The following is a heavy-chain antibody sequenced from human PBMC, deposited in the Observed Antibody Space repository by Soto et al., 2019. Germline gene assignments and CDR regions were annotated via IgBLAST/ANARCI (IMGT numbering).Heavy chain of an antibody. J-gene: IGHJ6*02. CDR2: IYYSGST. D-gene: IGHD2-2*01. V-gene: IGHV4-30-4*01. CDR3: ARARRDCSSTSCYGWGYYYYYGMYV. Sequence: QVQLQESGPGLVKPSQTLSLTCTVSGGSISSGDYYWSWIRQPPGKGLEWIGYIYYSGSTYYNPSLKSRVTISVDTSKNQFSLKLSSVTAADTAVYYCARARRDCSSTSCYGWGYYYYYGMYVWGQGTTVTVSS. CDR1: GGSISSGDYY.